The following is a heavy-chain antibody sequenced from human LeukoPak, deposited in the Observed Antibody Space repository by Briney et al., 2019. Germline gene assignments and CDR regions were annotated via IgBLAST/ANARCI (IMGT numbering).Heavy chain of an antibody. J-gene: IGHJ4*02. Sequence: PGGSLRLSCAASGFTFSSYSMNWVRQAPGKGLEWVGRIKSKTDGGTTDYAAPVKGRFTNSRDDSKNTLYLQMHSLKTEDTAVYYCTTDPNYYITMIVVVTQDYWGQGTLVTVSS. V-gene: IGHV3-15*01. CDR1: GFTFSSYS. D-gene: IGHD3-22*01. CDR2: IKSKTDGGTT. CDR3: TTDPNYYITMIVVVTQDY.